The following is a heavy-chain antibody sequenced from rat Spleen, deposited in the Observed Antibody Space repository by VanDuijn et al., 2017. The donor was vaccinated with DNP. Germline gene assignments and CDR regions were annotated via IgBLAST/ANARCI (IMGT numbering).Heavy chain of an antibody. CDR3: ARYSGYYWYLDF. D-gene: IGHD1-1*01. Sequence: EVQLQESGPGLVTPSQSLSLTCSVTGYSITSTYRWNWIRKFPGNKMEWMGYISYSGSTSFNPSLKSRISITRDTSKNQFFLQLNSVTTEDTATYYCARYSGYYWYLDFWGPGTMVTVSS. V-gene: IGHV3-1*01. J-gene: IGHJ1*01. CDR2: ISYSGST. CDR1: GYSITSTY.